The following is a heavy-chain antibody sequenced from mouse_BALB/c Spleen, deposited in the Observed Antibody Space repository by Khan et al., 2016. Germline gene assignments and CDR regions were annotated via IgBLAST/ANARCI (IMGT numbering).Heavy chain of an antibody. CDR1: GYTFTDYS. CDR2: INTETGEP. CDR3: ARSTGGGRNYCAMDY. J-gene: IGHJ4*01. Sequence: QIQLVQSGPELKKPGETVKISCKASGYTFTDYSMHWVKQAPGKGLKWMGWINTETGEPTYADDFKGRFAFSLETSASTAYLEINNLKNEDTATYLGARSTGGGRNYCAMDYWGQGTSVTVSS. V-gene: IGHV9-2-1*01. D-gene: IGHD1-1*01.